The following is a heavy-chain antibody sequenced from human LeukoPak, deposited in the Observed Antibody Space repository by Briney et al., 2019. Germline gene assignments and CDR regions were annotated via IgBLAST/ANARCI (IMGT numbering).Heavy chain of an antibody. CDR1: GGSISSSSYY. CDR3: AREKSIAAAGGHFDY. D-gene: IGHD6-13*01. CDR2: IYYSGST. Sequence: SETLSLTCTVSGGSISSSSYYWGWIRQPPGKGLEWIGSIYYSGSTNYNPSLKSRVTISVDTSKNQFSLKLSSVTAADTAVYYCAREKSIAAAGGHFDYWGQGTLVTVSS. V-gene: IGHV4-39*07. J-gene: IGHJ4*02.